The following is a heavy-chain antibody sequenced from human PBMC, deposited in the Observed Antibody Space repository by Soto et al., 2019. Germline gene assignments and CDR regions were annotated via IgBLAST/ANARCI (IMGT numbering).Heavy chain of an antibody. CDR3: AREDSSSSGLYYYYGMDV. CDR2: IIPIFGTA. Sequence: QVQLVQSGAEVKKPGSSVKVSCKASGGTFSSYAISWVRQAPGQGLEWMGGIIPIFGTANYAQKFQGRVTITADETTSTAYMELSSLRSEDTAVYYCAREDSSSSGLYYYYGMDVWGQGTTVTVSS. J-gene: IGHJ6*02. V-gene: IGHV1-69*01. D-gene: IGHD6-6*01. CDR1: GGTFSSYA.